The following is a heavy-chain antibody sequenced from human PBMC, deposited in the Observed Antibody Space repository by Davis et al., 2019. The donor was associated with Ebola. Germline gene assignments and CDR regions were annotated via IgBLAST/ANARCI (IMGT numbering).Heavy chain of an antibody. V-gene: IGHV3-23*01. CDR1: GFTFTNYA. Sequence: GESLKISCAASGFTFTNYAMSWVRQAPGKGLEWVSTVSGSGGSTYDADSVKGRFTISRDKSKNTLYLQMNSLRAEDTAVYYCARVRNGDYHYWGQGTLVTVSS. CDR3: ARVRNGDYHY. J-gene: IGHJ4*02. CDR2: VSGSGGST. D-gene: IGHD4-17*01.